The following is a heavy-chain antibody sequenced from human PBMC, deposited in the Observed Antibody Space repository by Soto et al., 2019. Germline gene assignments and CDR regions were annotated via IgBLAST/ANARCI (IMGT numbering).Heavy chain of an antibody. CDR2: IYYSGST. J-gene: IGHJ6*02. CDR3: ARGPEGNYYGMDG. CDR1: GGSISSYY. V-gene: IGHV4-59*01. Sequence: SETLSLTCTVSGGSISSYYWSWIRQPPGKGLEWIGYIYYSGSTNYNPSLKSRVTISVDTSKNQFSLKLSSVTAADTAVYYCARGPEGNYYGMDGWGQGTTVTVSS. D-gene: IGHD3-10*01.